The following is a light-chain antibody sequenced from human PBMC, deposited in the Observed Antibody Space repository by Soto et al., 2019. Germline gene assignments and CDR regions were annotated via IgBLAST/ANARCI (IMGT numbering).Light chain of an antibody. CDR1: HSLIKW. J-gene: IGKJ4*01. Sequence: EIRVAQSPATLSSSVGDRVTITCRASHSLIKWLAWYQQKPGKAPKLLIYEASTLQSGVPSRFSGSGFGTEFTLTISSLQPDDLRTYYSQPYNTFLTSGGGTKVDI. CDR3: QPYNTFLT. CDR2: EAS. V-gene: IGKV1-5*03.